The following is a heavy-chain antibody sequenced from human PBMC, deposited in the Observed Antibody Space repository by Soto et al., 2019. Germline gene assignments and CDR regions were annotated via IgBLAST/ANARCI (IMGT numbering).Heavy chain of an antibody. J-gene: IGHJ6*03. CDR2: MNPHSGNT. CDR1: GYTFTSFD. CDR3: ARGKGLTGAAVFYYYMDV. Sequence: QVQLVQSGAEVKKPGASVKVSCRASGYTFTSFDINWVRQATGQGLEWMGWMNPHSGNTAYAQKFQGRVTMTRDSSISTVYMEVSSLRSEATAVYYCARGKGLTGAAVFYYYMDVGGKGTTVTVSS. D-gene: IGHD1-20*01. V-gene: IGHV1-8*01.